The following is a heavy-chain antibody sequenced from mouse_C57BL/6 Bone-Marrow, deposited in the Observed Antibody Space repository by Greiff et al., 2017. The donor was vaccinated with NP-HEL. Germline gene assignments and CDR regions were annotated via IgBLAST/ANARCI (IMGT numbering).Heavy chain of an antibody. D-gene: IGHD2-12*01. V-gene: IGHV5-17*01. Sequence: EVQLVESGGGLVKPGGSLKLSCAASGFTFSDYGMHWVRQAPEKGLEWVAYISSGSSTIYYADKVKGRFTISRDNAKNTLFLQMTSLRSEDTAMYYCAREELRRGYYFDYWGQGTTLTVSS. J-gene: IGHJ2*01. CDR1: GFTFSDYG. CDR3: AREELRRGYYFDY. CDR2: ISSGSSTI.